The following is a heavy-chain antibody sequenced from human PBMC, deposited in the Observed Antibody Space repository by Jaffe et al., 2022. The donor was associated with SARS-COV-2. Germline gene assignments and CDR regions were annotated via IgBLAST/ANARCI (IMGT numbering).Heavy chain of an antibody. CDR2: ISSSSSYI. V-gene: IGHV3-21*01. D-gene: IGHD3-16*01. J-gene: IGHJ6*02. CDR3: ARVAVDPTYYYYYYGMDV. CDR1: GFTFSSYS. Sequence: EVQLVESGGGLVKPGGSLRLSCAASGFTFSSYSMNWVRQAPGKGLEWVSSISSSSSYIYYADSVKGRFTISRDNAKNSLYLQMNSLRAEDTAVYYCARVAVDPTYYYYYYGMDVWGQGTTVTVSS.